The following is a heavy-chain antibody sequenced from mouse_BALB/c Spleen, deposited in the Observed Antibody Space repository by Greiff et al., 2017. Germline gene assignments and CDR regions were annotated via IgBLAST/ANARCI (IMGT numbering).Heavy chain of an antibody. V-gene: IGHV2-9*02. CDR3: ARRGSGTDYAMDY. CDR2: IWAGGST. D-gene: IGHD3-1*01. CDR1: GFSLTSYG. J-gene: IGHJ4*01. Sequence: QVQLKESGPGLVAPSQSLSITCTVSGFSLTSYGVHWVRQPPGKGLEWLGVIWAGGSTNYNSALMSRLSISKDNSKSQVFLKMNSLQANDTAIYYCARRGSGTDYAMDYWGQGTSVTVSS.